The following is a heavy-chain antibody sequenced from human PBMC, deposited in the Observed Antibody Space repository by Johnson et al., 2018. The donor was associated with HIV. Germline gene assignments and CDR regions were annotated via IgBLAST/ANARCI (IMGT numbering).Heavy chain of an antibody. V-gene: IGHV3-30-3*01. J-gene: IGHJ3*02. Sequence: RSLRLSCAASGFTFSSYAMHWVRQAPGKGLEWVAVISYDGSNKYYADSVKGRFTISRDNSKNTLYLQMNSLRAEDTAVYYCARVRPNPTVTTRGAAFDIWGQGTMVTVSS. CDR1: GFTFSSYA. CDR3: ARVRPNPTVTTRGAAFDI. CDR2: ISYDGSNK. D-gene: IGHD4-17*01.